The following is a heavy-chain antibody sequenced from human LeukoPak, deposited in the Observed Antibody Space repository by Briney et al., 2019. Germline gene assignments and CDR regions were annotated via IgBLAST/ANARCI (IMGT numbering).Heavy chain of an antibody. CDR1: GGTFSSYA. D-gene: IGHD3-10*01. V-gene: IGHV1-69*04. CDR3: AVSYGSGSYYPESPFDY. CDR2: IIPILGIA. Sequence: ASVKVSCKASGGTFSSYATSWVRQAPRQGLECMGRIIPILGIANYAQKFQGRVTITADKSTSTAYMELSSLRSEDTAVYYCAVSYGSGSYYPESPFDYWGQGTLVTVSS. J-gene: IGHJ4*02.